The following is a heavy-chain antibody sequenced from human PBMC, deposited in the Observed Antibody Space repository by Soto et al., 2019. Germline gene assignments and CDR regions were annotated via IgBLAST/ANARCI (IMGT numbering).Heavy chain of an antibody. Sequence: ASVKVSCKASGYTFTSYGISWVRQAPGQGLEWMGWISAYNGNTNYAQKLQGRVTMTTDTSTSTAYMELRSLRSGDTAVYYCARDGPGYYYDSSGYSVYQFDYWGQGTLVTVSS. CDR2: ISAYNGNT. D-gene: IGHD3-22*01. CDR1: GYTFTSYG. J-gene: IGHJ4*02. CDR3: ARDGPGYYYDSSGYSVYQFDY. V-gene: IGHV1-18*01.